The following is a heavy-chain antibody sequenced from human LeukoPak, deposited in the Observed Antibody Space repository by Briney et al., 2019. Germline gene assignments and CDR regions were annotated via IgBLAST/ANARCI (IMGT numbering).Heavy chain of an antibody. V-gene: IGHV1-24*01. CDR1: GYTLTEIS. CDR3: ATAIAARPTVFYFDY. Sequence: ASVKVSCKVSGYTLTEISMHWVRQAPGKGLEWMGGFDPRDGETIYAQKFQGRVTMTEDTSTDTAYMELSSLRSEDTAVYYCATAIAARPTVFYFDYWGQGTLVAVSS. D-gene: IGHD6-6*01. J-gene: IGHJ4*02. CDR2: FDPRDGET.